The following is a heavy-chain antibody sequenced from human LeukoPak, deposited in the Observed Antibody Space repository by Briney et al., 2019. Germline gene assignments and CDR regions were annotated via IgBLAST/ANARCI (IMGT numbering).Heavy chain of an antibody. CDR2: ISSGSSYI. V-gene: IGHV3-21*01. Sequence: GGSLRLSCAASGFTLSRYSMNWVRQAPGKGLEWVSSISSGSSYIYYADSVKGRFTISRDNAKNSLYLQMNSLRAEDTAVYYCARDGGRKDDYWGQGALVTVSS. CDR1: GFTLSRYS. J-gene: IGHJ4*02. D-gene: IGHD2-15*01. CDR3: ARDGGRKDDY.